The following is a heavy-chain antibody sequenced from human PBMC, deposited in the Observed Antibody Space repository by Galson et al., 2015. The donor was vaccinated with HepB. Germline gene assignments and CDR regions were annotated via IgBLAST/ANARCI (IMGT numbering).Heavy chain of an antibody. J-gene: IGHJ3*02. CDR2: INPNSGGT. Sequence: SVKVSCKASGYTFTGYYMHWVRQAPGQGLEWMGWINPNSGGTNYAQKFQGRVTMTRDTSISTAYMELSRLRSDDTAVYYCARDVVNLPETNDAFDIWGQGTMVTVSS. V-gene: IGHV1-2*02. CDR3: ARDVVNLPETNDAFDI. D-gene: IGHD1-14*01. CDR1: GYTFTGYY.